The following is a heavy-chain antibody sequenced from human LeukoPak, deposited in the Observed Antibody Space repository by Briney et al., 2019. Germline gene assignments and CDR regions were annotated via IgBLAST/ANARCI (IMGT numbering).Heavy chain of an antibody. CDR1: GFTFSSYS. D-gene: IGHD3-3*01. CDR3: ARSGDFWSGYYYYYGMDV. CDR2: ISSSSSYI. Sequence: GGSLRLSCAASGFTFSSYSMNWVRQAPGKGLERVSSISSSSSYIYYADSVKGRFTISRDNAKNSLYLQMNSLRAEDTAVYYCARSGDFWSGYYYYYGMDVWGQGTTVTVSS. J-gene: IGHJ6*02. V-gene: IGHV3-21*01.